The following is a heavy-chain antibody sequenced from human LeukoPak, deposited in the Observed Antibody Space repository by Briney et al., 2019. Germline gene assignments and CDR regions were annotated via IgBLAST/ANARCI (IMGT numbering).Heavy chain of an antibody. CDR2: IYYSGST. D-gene: IGHD5-24*01. CDR1: GGSISSSSYY. V-gene: IGHV4-39*07. J-gene: IGHJ4*02. CDR3: AREETEMATISGYFDY. Sequence: SETLSLTCTVSGGSISSSSYYWGWIRQPPGKGLEWIGSIYYSGSTYYNPSLKSRVTISVDTSKNQFSLKLSSVTAADTAVYYCAREETEMATISGYFDYWGQGTLVTVSS.